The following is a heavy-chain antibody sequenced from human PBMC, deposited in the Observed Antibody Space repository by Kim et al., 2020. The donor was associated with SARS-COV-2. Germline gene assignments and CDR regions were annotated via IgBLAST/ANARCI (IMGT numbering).Heavy chain of an antibody. CDR2: ISAYNGNT. J-gene: IGHJ3*02. D-gene: IGHD3-22*01. CDR1: GYTFTSYG. V-gene: IGHV1-18*01. Sequence: ASVKVSCKASGYTFTSYGISWVRQAPGQGLEWMGWISAYNGNTNYAQKLQGRVTMTTDTSTSTAYMELRSLRSDDTAVYYCARCMDYYDSSGYQDAFDIWGQGTMVTVSS. CDR3: ARCMDYYDSSGYQDAFDI.